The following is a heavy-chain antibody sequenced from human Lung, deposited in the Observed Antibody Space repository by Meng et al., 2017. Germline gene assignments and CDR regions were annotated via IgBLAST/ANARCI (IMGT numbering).Heavy chain of an antibody. D-gene: IGHD4-11*01. J-gene: IGHJ4*02. CDR2: INHSGST. CDR3: ARGPTTMAHDFDY. Sequence: VHVQQWGAGLLKPSETLSLTCVASGWSFMDYYWSWIRQPPGKGLEWIGEINHSGSTNYNPSLESRATISVDTSQNNLSLKLSSVTAADSAVYYCARGPTTMAHDFDYWGQGTLVTVSS. V-gene: IGHV4-34*01. CDR1: GWSFMDYY.